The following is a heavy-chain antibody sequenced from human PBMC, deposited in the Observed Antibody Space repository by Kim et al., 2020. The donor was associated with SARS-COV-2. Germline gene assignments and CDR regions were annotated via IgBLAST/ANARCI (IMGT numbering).Heavy chain of an antibody. CDR1: GFTFSSYA. J-gene: IGHJ4*02. CDR2: ISGSGAIT. D-gene: IGHD6-13*01. CDR3: AKCPGPDSSNWLSYFDY. Sequence: GGSLRLSCAASGFTFSSYAMNWVRQAPGKGLEWVSGISGSGAITYYADSVKGRFTISRDNSKNTLNLQMNSLRAEDTAVYYCAKCPGPDSSNWLSYFDYWGQGTLVTVSS. V-gene: IGHV3-23*01.